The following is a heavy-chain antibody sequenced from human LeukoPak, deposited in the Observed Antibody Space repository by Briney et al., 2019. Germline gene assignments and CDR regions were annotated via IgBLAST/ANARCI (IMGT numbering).Heavy chain of an antibody. Sequence: PSETLSLTCTVSGGSISSYYWSWIRQPPGKGLEWIGEINHSGSTNYNPSLKSRVTISVDTSKNQFSLKLSSVTAADTAVYYCARGSGYCSSTSCYGMGAFDIRGQGTMVTVSS. V-gene: IGHV4-34*01. D-gene: IGHD2-2*01. J-gene: IGHJ3*02. CDR2: INHSGST. CDR1: GGSISSYY. CDR3: ARGSGYCSSTSCYGMGAFDI.